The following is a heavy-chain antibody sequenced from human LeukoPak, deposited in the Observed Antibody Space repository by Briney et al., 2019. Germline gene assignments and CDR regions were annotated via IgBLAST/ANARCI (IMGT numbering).Heavy chain of an antibody. D-gene: IGHD6-13*01. CDR2: IYYSGGI. J-gene: IGHJ3*02. CDR3: ARHPGVAVAGTRGGFDI. CDR1: GGSISGYY. V-gene: IGHV4-59*08. Sequence: SETLSLTCTVSGGSISGYYWSWIRQPPGKGLEWIGYIYYSGGINYNPSLKSRVTISVDTSKNQFSLRLSSVTAADTAVYYCARHPGVAVAGTRGGFDIWGQGTMVTVSS.